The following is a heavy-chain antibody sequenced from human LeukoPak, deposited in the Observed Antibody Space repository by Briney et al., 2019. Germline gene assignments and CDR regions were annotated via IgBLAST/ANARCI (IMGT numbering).Heavy chain of an antibody. J-gene: IGHJ6*02. CDR2: IIPIFGTA. Sequence: SVKVSCEASGGTFSSYAISWVRQAPGQGLEWMGGIIPIFGTANYAQKFQGRVTITADESTSTAYMELSSLRSEDTAVYYCARGFTVDYDSSGYAYYYYGMDVWGQGTTVTVSS. V-gene: IGHV1-69*13. CDR1: GGTFSSYA. CDR3: ARGFTVDYDSSGYAYYYYGMDV. D-gene: IGHD3-22*01.